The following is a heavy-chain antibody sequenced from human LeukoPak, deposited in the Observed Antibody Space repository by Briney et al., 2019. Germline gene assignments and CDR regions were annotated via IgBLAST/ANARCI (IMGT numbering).Heavy chain of an antibody. D-gene: IGHD2-15*01. CDR3: ARVRDCSGGSCYSVRGFDY. J-gene: IGHJ4*02. CDR2: ISAYNGNT. Sequence: ASVKVSCKASGYTFTSYGISWVRQAPGQGLEWMGWISAYNGNTNYAQKLQGRVTMTTDTSTSTVYMELRSLRSDDTAVYYCARVRDCSGGSCYSVRGFDYWGQGTLVTVSS. V-gene: IGHV1-18*01. CDR1: GYTFTSYG.